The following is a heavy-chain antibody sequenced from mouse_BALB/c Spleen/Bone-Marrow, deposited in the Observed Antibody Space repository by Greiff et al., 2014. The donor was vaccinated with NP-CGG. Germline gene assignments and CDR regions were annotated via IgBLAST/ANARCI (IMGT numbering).Heavy chain of an antibody. Sequence: LQQSGSELVRPGASVKLSCKASGYTFTSYWVHWVKQRPGQGLEWLGNIYPGTGSINYDEKFKSKATLTVDTSSSTAYMQLSSLTSEDSAVYYCTRSGYVMDYWGQGTSVTVSS. J-gene: IGHJ4*01. CDR3: TRSGYVMDY. CDR2: IYPGTGSI. D-gene: IGHD3-1*01. CDR1: GYTFTSYW. V-gene: IGHV1S22*01.